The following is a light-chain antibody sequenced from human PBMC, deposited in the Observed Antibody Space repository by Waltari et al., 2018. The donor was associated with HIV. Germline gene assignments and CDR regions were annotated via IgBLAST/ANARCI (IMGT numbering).Light chain of an antibody. CDR2: IDNDGSH. CDR1: SGHSNYT. CDR3: QTWGTGIQV. J-gene: IGLJ3*02. V-gene: IGLV4-69*01. Sequence: QLVVTQSPSASASLGASVKLTCTLSSGHSNYTIAWHQQQPEKGPRYLMKIDNDGSHNKGDGIPDRFSGSSSGAERYLTIYSLQSEDEADDYCQTWGTGIQVFGGGTKLTVL.